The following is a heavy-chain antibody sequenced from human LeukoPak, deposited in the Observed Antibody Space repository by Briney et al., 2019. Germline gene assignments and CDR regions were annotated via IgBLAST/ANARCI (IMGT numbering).Heavy chain of an antibody. Sequence: GKSLRLSCAASGFTFSSYGMHWVRQAPGKGLELVANIWYDGSNEYYADSVKGRFTISRDNSKNTLYLQMNSLRAEDTAVYYCAKDAHDFWSGTNWFDPWGQGTLVTVSS. D-gene: IGHD3-3*01. V-gene: IGHV3-33*06. CDR3: AKDAHDFWSGTNWFDP. CDR2: IWYDGSNE. J-gene: IGHJ5*02. CDR1: GFTFSSYG.